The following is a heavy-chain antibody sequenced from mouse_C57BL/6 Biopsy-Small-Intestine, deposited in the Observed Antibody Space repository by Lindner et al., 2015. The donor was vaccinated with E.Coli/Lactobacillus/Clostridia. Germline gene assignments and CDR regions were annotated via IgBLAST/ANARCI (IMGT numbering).Heavy chain of an antibody. CDR3: AKDLLLRPMDY. CDR1: GYTFTSYT. Sequence: VQLQESGAELARPGASVKMSCKASGYTFTSYTMHWVKQRPGQGLEWIGYINPSSGYTKYNQKFKDKATLTADKSSSTAYMQLSSLTSEDSAVYYCAKDLLLRPMDYWGQGTSVTVSS. D-gene: IGHD1-1*01. J-gene: IGHJ4*01. V-gene: IGHV1-4*01. CDR2: INPSSGYT.